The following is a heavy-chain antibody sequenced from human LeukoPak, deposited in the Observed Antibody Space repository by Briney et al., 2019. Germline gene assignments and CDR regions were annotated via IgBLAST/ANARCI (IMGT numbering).Heavy chain of an antibody. D-gene: IGHD6-6*01. CDR3: ARAGSDSSASFDY. CDR1: GGSISSHY. V-gene: IGHV4-59*11. J-gene: IGHJ4*02. Sequence: SETLSLTCTVSGGSISSHYWSWIRQPPGKGLEWIGYIYYSGSTNYNPSLKSRVATSVDTSKNQFSLKLSSVTAADTAVYYCARAGSDSSASFDYWGQGTLVTVSS. CDR2: IYYSGST.